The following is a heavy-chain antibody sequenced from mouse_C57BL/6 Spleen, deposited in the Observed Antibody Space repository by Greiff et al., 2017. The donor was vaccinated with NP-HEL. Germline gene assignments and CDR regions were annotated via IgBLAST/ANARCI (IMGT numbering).Heavy chain of an antibody. J-gene: IGHJ4*01. V-gene: IGHV5-4*01. CDR3: ARERAYDGYSYAMDY. D-gene: IGHD2-3*01. CDR2: ISDGGSYT. CDR1: GFTFSSYA. Sequence: EVKLVESGGGLVKPGGSLKLSCAASGFTFSSYAMSWVRQTPEKRLEWVATISDGGSYTYYPDNVKGRFTISRDNAKNNLYLQMSHLKSEDTAMYYCARERAYDGYSYAMDYWGQGTSVTVSS.